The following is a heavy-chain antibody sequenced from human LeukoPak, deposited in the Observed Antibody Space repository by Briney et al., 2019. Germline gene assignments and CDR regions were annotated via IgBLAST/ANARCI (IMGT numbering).Heavy chain of an antibody. D-gene: IGHD5-12*01. Sequence: ASVKVPCKASGGTFISYAISWVRQATGQGLEWMGWMNPNSGNTGYAQKFQGRVTMTRNTSISTAYMELSSLRSEDTAVYYCARGRLDYGMDVWGQGTTVTVSS. CDR1: GGTFISYA. J-gene: IGHJ6*02. CDR2: MNPNSGNT. CDR3: ARGRLDYGMDV. V-gene: IGHV1-8*02.